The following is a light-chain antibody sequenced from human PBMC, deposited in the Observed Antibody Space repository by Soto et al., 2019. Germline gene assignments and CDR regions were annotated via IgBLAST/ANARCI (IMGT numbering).Light chain of an antibody. J-gene: IGKJ1*01. CDR3: QQYNSYSPRT. CDR1: QSISSW. CDR2: KAS. Sequence: DIQMTQSPSTLSASVGDRVTITCRASQSISSWLAWYQQKPGRAPKLLIYKASSLESGVPSRFSGSGSGTEFTLTISSLQPDDFATYYCQQYNSYSPRTFGQGTKV. V-gene: IGKV1-5*03.